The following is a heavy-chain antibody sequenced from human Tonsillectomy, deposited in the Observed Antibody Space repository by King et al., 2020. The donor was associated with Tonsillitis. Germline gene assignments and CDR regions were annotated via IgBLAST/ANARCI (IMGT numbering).Heavy chain of an antibody. Sequence: LQLQESGPGLVKPSETLSLTCTVSGGSISSSSYYWGWIRQPPGKGLEWIGSIYYSGSTYYNPSLKSRVTISVDTSKNQFSLKLSSVTAADTAVYYCARHPRGPGYSSLSFICDYWGQGTLVTVSS. V-gene: IGHV4-39*07. D-gene: IGHD6-19*01. CDR3: ARHPRGPGYSSLSFICDY. CDR2: IYYSGST. J-gene: IGHJ4*02. CDR1: GGSISSSSYY.